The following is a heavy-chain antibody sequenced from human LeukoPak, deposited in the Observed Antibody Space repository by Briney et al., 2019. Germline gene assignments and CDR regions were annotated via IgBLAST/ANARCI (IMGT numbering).Heavy chain of an antibody. Sequence: GRSLRLSCAASGFTFSSYAMHWVRQAPGKGLEWVAVISYDGSSKYYADSVKGRFIISRDNSKNTLFVQMSSLRPEDTAVYYCAKGDWELGSTGYFDYWGQGTLVTVSS. CDR1: GFTFSSYA. J-gene: IGHJ4*02. CDR2: ISYDGSSK. CDR3: AKGDWELGSTGYFDY. V-gene: IGHV3-30*18. D-gene: IGHD1-26*01.